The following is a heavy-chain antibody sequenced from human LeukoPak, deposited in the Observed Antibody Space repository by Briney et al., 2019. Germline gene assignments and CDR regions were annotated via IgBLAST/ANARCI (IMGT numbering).Heavy chain of an antibody. CDR1: GFTFSGYW. Sequence: PGGSLRLSCVASGFTFSGYWMHWVRQAPGKGLVWVSRINSDGSSTSYAGSVKGRFTISRDNAKNTLYLQMNSLRVEDTAVYYCARRSSGSPPHYFDYWGQGTLVTVSS. CDR3: ARRSSGSPPHYFDY. CDR2: INSDGSST. V-gene: IGHV3-74*01. D-gene: IGHD1-26*01. J-gene: IGHJ4*02.